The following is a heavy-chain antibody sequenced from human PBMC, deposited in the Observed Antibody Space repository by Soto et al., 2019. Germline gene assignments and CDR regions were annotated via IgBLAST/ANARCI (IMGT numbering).Heavy chain of an antibody. V-gene: IGHV4-59*08. CDR1: GGSISSYY. J-gene: IGHJ6*03. D-gene: IGHD2-15*01. Sequence: SETLSLTCTVSGGSISSYYLSWIRQPPGKGLEWIGYIYYSGSTNYNPSLKSRVTISVDTSKNQFSLKLSSVTAADTAVYYCARPAVVAAMDWGMDVWGKGTTVTVSS. CDR3: ARPAVVAAMDWGMDV. CDR2: IYYSGST.